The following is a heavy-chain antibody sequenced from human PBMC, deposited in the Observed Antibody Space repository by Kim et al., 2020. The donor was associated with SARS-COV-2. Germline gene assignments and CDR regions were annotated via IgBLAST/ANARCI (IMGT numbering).Heavy chain of an antibody. CDR1: GFTFSSYA. V-gene: IGHV3-23*01. Sequence: GGSLRLSCAASGFTFSSYAMSWVRQAPGKGLEWVSAISGSGGSTYYADSVKGRFTISRDNSKNTLYLQMNSLRAEDTAVYYCATWDIVVVVAAKDAGDYWGQGTLVTVSS. CDR3: ATWDIVVVVAAKDAGDY. CDR2: ISGSGGST. J-gene: IGHJ4*02. D-gene: IGHD2-15*01.